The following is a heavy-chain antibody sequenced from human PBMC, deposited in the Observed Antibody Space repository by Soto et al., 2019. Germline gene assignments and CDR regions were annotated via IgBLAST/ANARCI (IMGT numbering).Heavy chain of an antibody. J-gene: IGHJ5*02. D-gene: IGHD2-8*01. V-gene: IGHV5-10-1*01. CDR2: IDPSDSYT. CDR3: ARRMVYCTNGVCPAAGVNWFDT. Sequence: GESLKISCKGSGYSFTSYWISWVRQMPEKGLEWMGRIDPSDSYTNYSPSFQGHVTISADKSISTAYLQWSSLKASDTAMYYCARRMVYCTNGVCPAAGVNWFDTWGQGTLVTVSS. CDR1: GYSFTSYW.